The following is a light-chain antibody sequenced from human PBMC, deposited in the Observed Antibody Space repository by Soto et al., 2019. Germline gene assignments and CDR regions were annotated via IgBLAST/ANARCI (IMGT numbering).Light chain of an antibody. V-gene: IGLV1-44*01. CDR2: SNN. Sequence: QSVLTQPPSASGTPEQRVTISCSGSSSNIGSNTVNWYQQLPGTAPKLLIYSNNQRPSGVPDRFSGSKSGTSASLAISGLQSEDEADYYCAAWDDSLNGPNYVFGTGTKVTVL. J-gene: IGLJ1*01. CDR1: SSNIGSNT. CDR3: AAWDDSLNGPNYV.